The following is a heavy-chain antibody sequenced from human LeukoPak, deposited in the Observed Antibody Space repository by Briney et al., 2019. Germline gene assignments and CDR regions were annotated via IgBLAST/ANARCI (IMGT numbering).Heavy chain of an antibody. J-gene: IGHJ5*02. CDR1: GYSISSGYY. CDR3: ARDRFLAAAGTNWFDP. D-gene: IGHD6-13*01. V-gene: IGHV4-61*01. CDR2: IYYSGST. Sequence: RSSETLSLTCTVSGYSISSGYYWGWIRQPPGKGLEWIGYIYYSGSTNYNPSLKSRVTISVDTSKNQFSLKLSSVTAADTAVYYCARDRFLAAAGTNWFDPWGQGTLVTVSS.